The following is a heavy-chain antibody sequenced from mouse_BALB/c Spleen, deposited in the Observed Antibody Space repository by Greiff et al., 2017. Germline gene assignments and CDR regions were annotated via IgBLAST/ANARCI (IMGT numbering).Heavy chain of an antibody. CDR2: ISSGGSYT. J-gene: IGHJ2*01. V-gene: IGHV5-9-4*01. Sequence: LVESGGGLVKPGGSLKLSCAASGFTFSSYAMSWVRQSPEKRLEWVAEISSGGSYTYYPDTVTGRFTISRDNAKNTLYLEMSSLRSEDTAMYYCARTYGSSPFDYWGQGTTLTVSA. CDR1: GFTFSSYA. CDR3: ARTYGSSPFDY. D-gene: IGHD1-1*01.